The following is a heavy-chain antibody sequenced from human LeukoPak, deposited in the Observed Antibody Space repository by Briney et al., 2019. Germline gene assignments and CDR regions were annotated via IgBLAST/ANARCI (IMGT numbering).Heavy chain of an antibody. J-gene: IGHJ4*02. V-gene: IGHV4-34*01. D-gene: IGHD6-19*01. CDR3: ARGQAVAVGY. CDR2: INHSGST. CDR1: GGSFSGYY. Sequence: SETLSLACAVYGGSFSGYYWSWIRRPPGKGLEWIGEINHSGSTNYNPSLKSRVTISVDTSKNQFSLKLSSVTAADTAVCYCARGQAVAVGYWGQGTLVTVSS.